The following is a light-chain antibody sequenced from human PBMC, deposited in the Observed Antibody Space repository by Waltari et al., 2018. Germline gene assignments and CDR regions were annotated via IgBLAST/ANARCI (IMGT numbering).Light chain of an antibody. J-gene: IGKJ2*01. V-gene: IGKV3-20*01. Sequence: EIVLTQSTGTLSLSPGERATLSCRASQTPNFLAWYQQKPGQAPRLLIYDTSTRAIGIADRFSGSGSGTDFTLTISRLEPEDFAVYYCQQYGPSPLYTFGRGTKVEI. CDR1: QTPNF. CDR2: DTS. CDR3: QQYGPSPLYT.